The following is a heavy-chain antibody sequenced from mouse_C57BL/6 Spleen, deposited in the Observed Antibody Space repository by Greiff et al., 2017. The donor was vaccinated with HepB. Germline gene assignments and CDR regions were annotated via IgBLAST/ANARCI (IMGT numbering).Heavy chain of an antibody. CDR3: AKRGTTVVATEGYFDV. V-gene: IGHV2-9*01. CDR2: IWGGGST. CDR1: GFSLTSYG. J-gene: IGHJ1*03. D-gene: IGHD1-1*01. Sequence: VMLVESGPGLVAPSQSLSITCTVSGFSLTSYGVDWVRQPPGKGLEWLGVIWGGGSTNYNSALMSRLSISKDNSKSQVFLKMNSLQTDDTAMYYCAKRGTTVVATEGYFDVWGTGTTVTVSS.